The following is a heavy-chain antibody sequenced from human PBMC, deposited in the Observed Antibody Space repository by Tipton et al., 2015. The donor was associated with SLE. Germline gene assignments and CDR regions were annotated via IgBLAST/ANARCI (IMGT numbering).Heavy chain of an antibody. CDR2: IRYDGSNK. J-gene: IGHJ4*02. D-gene: IGHD1-26*01. V-gene: IGHV3-30*02. CDR1: GFTFSSYG. CDR3: AKDAPKYSGSLDY. Sequence: SLRLSCAASGFTFSSYGMHWVRQAPGKGLEWVAFIRYDGSNKYYADSVKGRFTISRDNSKNTLYLQMNSLRAEDTAVYYCAKDAPKYSGSLDYWGQGTLVTVSS.